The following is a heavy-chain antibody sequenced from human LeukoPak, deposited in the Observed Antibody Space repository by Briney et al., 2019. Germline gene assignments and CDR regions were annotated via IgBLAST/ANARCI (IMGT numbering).Heavy chain of an antibody. CDR3: ARRKWELSFDAFDI. V-gene: IGHV4-59*08. CDR1: GFTFSDYY. D-gene: IGHD1-26*01. Sequence: GSLRLSCAASGFTFSDYYMSWLRQPPGKGLEWSGYIYYSGSTNYNPSLKSRVTISVDTSKNQFSLKLSSVTAADTAVYYCARRKWELSFDAFDIWGQGTMVTVSS. J-gene: IGHJ3*02. CDR2: IYYSGST.